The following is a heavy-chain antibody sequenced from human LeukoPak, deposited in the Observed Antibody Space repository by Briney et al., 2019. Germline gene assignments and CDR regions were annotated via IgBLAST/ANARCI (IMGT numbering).Heavy chain of an antibody. CDR1: GYTFTSYY. D-gene: IGHD3-3*01. Sequence: ASVKVSCKASGYTFTSYYMHWVRQAPGQGLEWMGIINPSGGSTSYAQKFQGRVTMTRDTSISTAYMELSRLRSDDTAVYYCARSNTIFGVAWGQGTLVTVSS. CDR2: INPSGGST. CDR3: ARSNTIFGVA. V-gene: IGHV1-46*01. J-gene: IGHJ5*02.